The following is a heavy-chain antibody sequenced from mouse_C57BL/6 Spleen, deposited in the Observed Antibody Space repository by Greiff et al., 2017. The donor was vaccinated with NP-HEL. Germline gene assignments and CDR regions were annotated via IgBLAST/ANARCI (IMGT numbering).Heavy chain of an antibody. CDR1: GYAFSSYW. D-gene: IGHD1-1*01. CDR2: IYPGDGDT. CDR3: ARNSDYYGSDYFDY. J-gene: IGHJ2*01. V-gene: IGHV1-80*01. Sequence: QVQLQQSGAELVKPGASVKISCKASGYAFSSYWMNWVKQRPGKGLEWIGQIYPGDGDTNYNGKFKGKATLTADKSSSTAYMQLSSLTSEDSAVYFCARNSDYYGSDYFDYWGQGTTLTVSS.